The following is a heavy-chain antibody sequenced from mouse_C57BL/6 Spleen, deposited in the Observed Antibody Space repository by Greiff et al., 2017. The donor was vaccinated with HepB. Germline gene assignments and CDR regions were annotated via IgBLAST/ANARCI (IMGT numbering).Heavy chain of an antibody. D-gene: IGHD2-4*01. V-gene: IGHV2-2*01. J-gene: IGHJ4*01. CDR3: AGYDYDGYYYAMDY. Sequence: QVQLKQSGPGLVQPSQSLSITCTVSGFSLTSYGVHWVRQSPGKGLEWLGVIWSGGSTDYNAAFISRLSISKDNSKSQVFFKMNSLQADDTAIYYCAGYDYDGYYYAMDYWGQGTSVTVSS. CDR1: GFSLTSYG. CDR2: IWSGGST.